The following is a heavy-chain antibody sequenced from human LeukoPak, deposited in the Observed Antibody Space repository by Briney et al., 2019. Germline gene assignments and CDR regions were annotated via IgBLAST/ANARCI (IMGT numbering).Heavy chain of an antibody. V-gene: IGHV1-69*05. CDR2: IIPIFGTA. Sequence: GASVKVSCKASGGTFSSYAISWVRQAPGQGLEWMGGIIPIFGTANYAQKFQGRVTITTDESTSTAYMELSSLRSEDTAVYYCARDWGDSSGYYYLRFDYWGQGTLVTVSS. D-gene: IGHD3-22*01. CDR1: GGTFSSYA. CDR3: ARDWGDSSGYYYLRFDY. J-gene: IGHJ4*02.